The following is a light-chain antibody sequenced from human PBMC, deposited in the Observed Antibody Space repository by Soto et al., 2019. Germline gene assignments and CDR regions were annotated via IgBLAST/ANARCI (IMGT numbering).Light chain of an antibody. CDR2: RNN. Sequence: QSVLTQPPSASRTPGQRVTISCSGSSSNIESNYVYWYQQLPGTAPKLLIYRNNQRPSGVPDRFSGSKSGTSASLAISGLRSEDEANYYCAAWDDSLSGWVFGGGTKLTVL. V-gene: IGLV1-47*01. J-gene: IGLJ3*02. CDR3: AAWDDSLSGWV. CDR1: SSNIESNY.